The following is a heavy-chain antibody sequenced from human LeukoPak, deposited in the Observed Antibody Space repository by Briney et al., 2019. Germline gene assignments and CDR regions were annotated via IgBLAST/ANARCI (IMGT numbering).Heavy chain of an antibody. CDR2: IDWDDDK. CDR3: ARLRTGDYFDY. J-gene: IGHJ4*02. D-gene: IGHD3/OR15-3a*01. CDR1: GFSLTTTGMC. Sequence: SGPALVKPTQTLTLTCTFSGFSLTTTGMCVSWIRQPPGKALEWLARIDWDDDKYYGTSLKTRLTISKDTSKNQVVLTMTNMDPVDTTTYYCARLRTGDYFDYWGQGTLATVSS. V-gene: IGHV2-70*11.